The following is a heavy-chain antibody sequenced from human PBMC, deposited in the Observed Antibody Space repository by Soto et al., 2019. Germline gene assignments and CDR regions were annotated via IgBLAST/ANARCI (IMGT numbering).Heavy chain of an antibody. CDR3: ARPELAPPVDGAFDI. V-gene: IGHV5-51*01. D-gene: IGHD5-12*01. CDR1: GYSFTSYW. Sequence: GESLKISCKGSGYSFTSYWIGWVRQMPGKGLEWMGIIYPGDSDTRYSPSFQGQVTISADKSISAAYLQWSSLKASDTAMYYCARPELAPPVDGAFDIWGQGTMVTVSS. CDR2: IYPGDSDT. J-gene: IGHJ3*02.